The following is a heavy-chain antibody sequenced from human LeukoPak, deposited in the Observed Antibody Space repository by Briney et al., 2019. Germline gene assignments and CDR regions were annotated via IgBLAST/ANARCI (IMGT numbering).Heavy chain of an antibody. Sequence: ASVKVSCKASGYTFTSYYMHWVRQAPGQGLEWMGWINPNSGGTNYAQKFQGRVTMTRDTSISTAYMELSRLRSDDTAVYYCARVVNSRGPYDFWSGSFDYWGQGTLVTVSS. J-gene: IGHJ4*02. D-gene: IGHD3-3*01. CDR2: INPNSGGT. CDR1: GYTFTSYY. CDR3: ARVVNSRGPYDFWSGSFDY. V-gene: IGHV1-2*02.